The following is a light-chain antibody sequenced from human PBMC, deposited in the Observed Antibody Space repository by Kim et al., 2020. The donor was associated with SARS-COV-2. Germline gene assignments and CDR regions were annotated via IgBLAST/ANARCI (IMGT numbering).Light chain of an antibody. CDR2: DAS. CDR3: QQRSNWPLT. Sequence: FAQGEKATLSCRASQSVSSYLAWYQQKPGQAPRPLIYDASNRATGIPARFSGSGSGTDFTLTISSLEPEDFAVYYCQQRSNWPLTFGGGTKVDIK. CDR1: QSVSSY. J-gene: IGKJ4*02. V-gene: IGKV3-11*01.